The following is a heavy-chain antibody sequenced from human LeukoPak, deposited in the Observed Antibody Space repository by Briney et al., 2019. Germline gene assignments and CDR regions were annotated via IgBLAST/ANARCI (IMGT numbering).Heavy chain of an antibody. J-gene: IGHJ4*02. CDR1: GFTFSSYG. CDR3: TTEGSSSYFDY. CDR2: ISGSGGST. D-gene: IGHD6-13*01. Sequence: GGTLRLSCAASGFTFSSYGMSWVRQAPGKGLEWVSAISGSGGSTYYADSVKGRFTISRDNSKNTLYLQMNSLKTEDTAVYYCTTEGSSSYFDYWGQGTLVTVSS. V-gene: IGHV3-23*01.